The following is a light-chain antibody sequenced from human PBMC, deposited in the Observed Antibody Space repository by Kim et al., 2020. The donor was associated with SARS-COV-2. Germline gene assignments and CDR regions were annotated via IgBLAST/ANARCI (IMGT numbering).Light chain of an antibody. CDR2: GAY. V-gene: IGKV3-20*01. Sequence: SPGERGTLSCRASQSVSSSYLAWYQQKPGQAPRLLIYGAYNRDTAIPERFTGSGSGTDFTLTISRLEPEDFAVYYCQQHGTSPWTFGQGTKVDIK. CDR1: QSVSSSY. CDR3: QQHGTSPWT. J-gene: IGKJ1*01.